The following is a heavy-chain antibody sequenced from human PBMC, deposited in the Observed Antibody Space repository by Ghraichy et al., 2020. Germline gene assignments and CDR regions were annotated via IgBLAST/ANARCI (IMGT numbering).Heavy chain of an antibody. Sequence: ASVKVTCKASGYTFTGYYTHWVRQAPGQGLEWMGWINPNSGGTNYAQKFQGRVTMTRDTSISTAYMELSRLRSDDTAVYYCARVGDIVVVPAPSYYYYYYMGVWGKGKTVTVSS. V-gene: IGHV1-2*02. CDR3: ARVGDIVVVPAPSYYYYYYMGV. D-gene: IGHD2-2*01. J-gene: IGHJ6*03. CDR2: INPNSGGT. CDR1: GYTFTGYY.